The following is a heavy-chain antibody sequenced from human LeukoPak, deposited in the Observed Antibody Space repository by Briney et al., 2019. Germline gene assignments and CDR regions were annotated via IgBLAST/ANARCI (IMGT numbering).Heavy chain of an antibody. J-gene: IGHJ3*02. V-gene: IGHV3-21*04. CDR2: ISSSSSYI. CDR1: GFTFSSYS. Sequence: GGSLRLSCAASGFTFSSYSMNWVRQAPGKGLEWVSSISSSSSYIYYADSVKGRFTISRDNAKNSLYLQMNSLRAEDTAVYYCAKEVPIRETDAFDIWGQGTMVTVSS. CDR3: AKEVPIRETDAFDI. D-gene: IGHD2-2*02.